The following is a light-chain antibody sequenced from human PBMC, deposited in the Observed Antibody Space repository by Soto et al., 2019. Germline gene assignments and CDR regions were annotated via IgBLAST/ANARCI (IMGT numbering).Light chain of an antibody. CDR1: QDISSY. CDR3: QQGNSYPLT. Sequence: DIQLTQSPSFLSASVGDRVTITCRATQDISSYLAWYQQKPGKAPNLLIQSASTLRGGVSSRFGGSGSGTEFTLTISSLQPEDLATYYCQQGNSYPLTFGGGTKVEIK. V-gene: IGKV1-9*01. CDR2: SAS. J-gene: IGKJ4*01.